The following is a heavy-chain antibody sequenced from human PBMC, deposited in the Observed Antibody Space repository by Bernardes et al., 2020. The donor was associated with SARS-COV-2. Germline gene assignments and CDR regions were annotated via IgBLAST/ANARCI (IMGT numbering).Heavy chain of an antibody. CDR1: GGSIRSSSYY. Sequence: TLSLTCNVSGGSIRSSSYYWGWIRHTPGKGLDWIGSFYYTGTTFYNPSLKSRLIISVETSKNQLTLKLSSVTAADTAVYFCASGGRQLGYWGQGTLVSVSS. CDR2: FYYTGTT. D-gene: IGHD6-13*01. CDR3: ASGGRQLGY. J-gene: IGHJ4*02. V-gene: IGHV4-39*01.